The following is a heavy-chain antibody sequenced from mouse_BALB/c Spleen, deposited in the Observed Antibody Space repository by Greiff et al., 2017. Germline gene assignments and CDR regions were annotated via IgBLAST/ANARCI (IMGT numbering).Heavy chain of an antibody. J-gene: IGHJ3*01. CDR3: ASDGYPFAY. CDR2: ISSGGGST. CDR1: GFAFSSYD. V-gene: IGHV5-12-1*01. Sequence: EVKVVESGGGLVKPGGSLKLSCAASGFAFSSYDMSWVRQTPEKRLEWVAYISSGGGSTYYPDTVKGRFTISRDNAKNTLYLQMSSLKSEDTAMYYCASDGYPFAYWGQGTLVTVSA. D-gene: IGHD2-3*01.